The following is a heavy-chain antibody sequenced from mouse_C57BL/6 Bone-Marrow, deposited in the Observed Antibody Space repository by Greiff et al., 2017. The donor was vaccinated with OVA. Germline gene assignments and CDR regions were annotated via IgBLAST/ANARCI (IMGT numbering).Heavy chain of an antibody. V-gene: IGHV5-12*01. CDR2: ISNGGGST. CDR1: GFTFSDYY. CDR3: ARRYYSNLDY. J-gene: IGHJ2*01. Sequence: EVQVVESGGGLVQPGGSLKLSCAASGFTFSDYYMYWVRQTPEKRLEWVAYISNGGGSTYYPDTVKGRFTISRDNAKNTLYLQMSRLKSEDTAMYYCARRYYSNLDYWGQGTTLTVSS. D-gene: IGHD2-5*01.